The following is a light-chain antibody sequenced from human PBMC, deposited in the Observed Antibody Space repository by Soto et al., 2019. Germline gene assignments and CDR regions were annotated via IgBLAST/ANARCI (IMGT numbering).Light chain of an antibody. CDR3: LQYAHWPFT. J-gene: IGKJ3*01. Sequence: DVVLTQSPLSLPVTLGQPASISCMSSQSLVYSDGITYLNWFQQRPGQSPRRLIYKVSNRNSGVPDRFGGSGSGTYFTLKISRVEPEDVGVYFCLQYAHWPFTFRPGTRVDIK. V-gene: IGKV2-30*01. CDR1: QSLVYSDGITY. CDR2: KVS.